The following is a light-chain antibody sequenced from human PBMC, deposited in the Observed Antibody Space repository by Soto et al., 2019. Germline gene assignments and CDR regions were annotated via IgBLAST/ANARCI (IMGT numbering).Light chain of an antibody. J-gene: IGKJ5*01. Sequence: EIVMPQSPATLSVSPGARSTLSGRASQSVTSNLAWYQQKPGRAPRLLIYGASTRATGIPARFSGSGSGTEFTLTISNLQSEDFALYYCQHYFNWPYTFGQGTRLEIK. CDR1: QSVTSN. V-gene: IGKV3-15*01. CDR2: GAS. CDR3: QHYFNWPYT.